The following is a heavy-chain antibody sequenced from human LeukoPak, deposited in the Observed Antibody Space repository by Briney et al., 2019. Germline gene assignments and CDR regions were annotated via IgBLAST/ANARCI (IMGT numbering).Heavy chain of an antibody. CDR2: IYYSGST. J-gene: IGHJ4*02. D-gene: IGHD3-3*01. Sequence: SETLSLTCTVSGGSISSYYWSWIRQPPGKGLEWIGYIYYSGSTNYNPSLKSRVTISVDTSKNQFSLKLSSVTAADTAVYYCARGRSDSRITIFGVVAYYFDYWGQGTLVTVSS. V-gene: IGHV4-59*08. CDR1: GGSISSYY. CDR3: ARGRSDSRITIFGVVAYYFDY.